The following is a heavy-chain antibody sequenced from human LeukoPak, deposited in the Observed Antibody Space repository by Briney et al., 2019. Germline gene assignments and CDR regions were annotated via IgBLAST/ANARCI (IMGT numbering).Heavy chain of an antibody. Sequence: GGSLRLSCAGSGFTFSSYAMIWVRQAPGKGLEWLSSISGSGSNTYYADSVKGRFTISRDNSKNTLYLQMNSLRAEDTAVYYCARRYSSGWYFTYYGMDVWGQGTTVTVSS. CDR2: ISGSGSNT. CDR1: GFTFSSYA. D-gene: IGHD6-19*01. CDR3: ARRYSSGWYFTYYGMDV. J-gene: IGHJ6*02. V-gene: IGHV3-23*01.